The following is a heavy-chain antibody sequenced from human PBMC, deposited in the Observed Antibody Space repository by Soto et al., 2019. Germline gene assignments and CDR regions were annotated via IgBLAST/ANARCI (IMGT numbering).Heavy chain of an antibody. Sequence: EVQLVESGGGLVQPGGSLRLSCAASGFTFSSYAMHWVRQAPGKGLEYVSAISSNGGSTYYANSVKGRFTISRDNSKNTLYLQMGSLRAEDMAVYYCARKGVYDFWSCIWGAFDIWGQGTMVTVSS. D-gene: IGHD3-3*01. CDR1: GFTFSSYA. CDR3: ARKGVYDFWSCIWGAFDI. V-gene: IGHV3-64*01. J-gene: IGHJ3*02. CDR2: ISSNGGST.